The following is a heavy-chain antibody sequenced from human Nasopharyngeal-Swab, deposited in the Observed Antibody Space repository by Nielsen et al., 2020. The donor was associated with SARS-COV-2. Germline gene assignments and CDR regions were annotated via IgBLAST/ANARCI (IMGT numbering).Heavy chain of an antibody. D-gene: IGHD3-22*01. CDR3: AKDEPYYDSSGYNYYYYYYMDV. CDR1: GFTFSSYA. V-gene: IGHV3-23*01. Sequence: GESLKISCAASGFTFSSYAMSWVRQAPGKGLEWVSAISGSGGSTYYADSVKGRFTIPRDNSKNTLYLQMNSLRAEDTAVYYCAKDEPYYDSSGYNYYYYYYMDVWGKGTTDTVSS. J-gene: IGHJ6*03. CDR2: ISGSGGST.